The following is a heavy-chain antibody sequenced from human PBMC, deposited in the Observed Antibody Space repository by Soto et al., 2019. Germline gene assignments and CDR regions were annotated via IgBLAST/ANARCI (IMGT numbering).Heavy chain of an antibody. CDR1: GLTFSSYS. V-gene: IGHV3-48*01. D-gene: IGHD5-18*01. J-gene: IGHJ4*02. CDR3: ARTLYSYGYYFDY. Sequence: PGGSLRLSCAASGLTFSSYSMNWVRQAPGKGLEWVSYISSSSSTIYYADSVKGRFTNSRDNAKKSLYLKINSLRATDKAIYYCARTLYSYGYYFDYWGQGTPVTVSS. CDR2: ISSSSSTI.